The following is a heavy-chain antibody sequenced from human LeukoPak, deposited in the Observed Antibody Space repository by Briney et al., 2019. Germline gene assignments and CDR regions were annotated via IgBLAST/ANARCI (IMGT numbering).Heavy chain of an antibody. Sequence: GGSLRLSCAASGFTVSSNYMNWVRQAPGKGLEWVSVIYSAESKHYADSVKGRFTISRDNSKNTLYLQMNSLRAEDTAVYYCARDLAVWGQGTLVTVSS. V-gene: IGHV3-53*01. CDR1: GFTVSSNY. CDR3: ARDLAV. CDR2: IYSAESK. D-gene: IGHD6-19*01. J-gene: IGHJ4*02.